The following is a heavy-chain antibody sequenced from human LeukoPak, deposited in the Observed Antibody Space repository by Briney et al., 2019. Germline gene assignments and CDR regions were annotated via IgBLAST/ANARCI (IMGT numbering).Heavy chain of an antibody. D-gene: IGHD3-3*01. J-gene: IGHJ5*02. CDR2: INRSGRA. CDR3: ARHKIVITMLGVHRWFDP. V-gene: IGHV4-34*01. Sequence: GSLRLSCTASGFTFGDYAMSWFRQPPGKGLEWIGDINRSGRAVYNTSLKSRVIISVDTSKNQFSLKVNSVTAADTAVYYCARHKIVITMLGVHRWFDPWGQGTLVAVSS. CDR1: GFTFGDYA.